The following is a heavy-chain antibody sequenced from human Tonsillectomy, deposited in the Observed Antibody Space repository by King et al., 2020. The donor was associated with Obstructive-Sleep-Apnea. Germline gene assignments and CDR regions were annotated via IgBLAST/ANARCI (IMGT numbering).Heavy chain of an antibody. CDR1: GFTFSSYG. CDR3: AKSVFGVVFIPRGFDI. CDR2: ISYDGSNK. Sequence: VQLVQSGGGVVQPGRSLRLSCAASGFTFSSYGMHWVRQAPGKGLEWVAVISYDGSNKYYADSVKGRFTISRDNSKNTLYLQMNSLRAEDTAVYYCAKSVFGVVFIPRGFDIWGQGTMVTVSS. J-gene: IGHJ3*02. V-gene: IGHV3-30*18. D-gene: IGHD3-3*01.